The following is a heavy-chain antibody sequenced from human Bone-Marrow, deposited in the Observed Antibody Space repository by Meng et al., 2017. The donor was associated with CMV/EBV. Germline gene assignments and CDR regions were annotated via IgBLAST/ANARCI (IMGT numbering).Heavy chain of an antibody. CDR3: VRVRDSGRYDY. D-gene: IGHD1-26*01. CDR1: GFTFSSYG. Sequence: GESLKISCAASGFTFSSYGMHWVRQAPGKGLEWVSYISSSGSTIYYADSVKGRFTISRDNAKNSLYLQMNSLRAEDTAVYYCVRVRDSGRYDYWGQGTLVTVSS. J-gene: IGHJ4*02. V-gene: IGHV3-48*04. CDR2: ISSSGSTI.